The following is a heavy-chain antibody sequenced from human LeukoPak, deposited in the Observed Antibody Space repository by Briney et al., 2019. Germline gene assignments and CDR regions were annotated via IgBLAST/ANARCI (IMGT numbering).Heavy chain of an antibody. J-gene: IGHJ4*02. CDR1: GFTFSSYG. D-gene: IGHD1-26*01. V-gene: IGHV3-33*01. CDR2: IWYDGSEK. CDR3: ARAIVGHTGDY. Sequence: GGSLRLSCAASGFTFSSYGMHWVRQAPGKGLEWVAIIWYDGSEKYYADSVKGRFTISRDNSKNTLYLQMNSLRAEDSAVYYCARAIVGHTGDYWGQGTLVTVAS.